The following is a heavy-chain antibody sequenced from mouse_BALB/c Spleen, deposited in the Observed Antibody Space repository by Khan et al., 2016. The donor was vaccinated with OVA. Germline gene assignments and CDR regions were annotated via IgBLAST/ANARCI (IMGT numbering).Heavy chain of an antibody. Sequence: QLLETGPELKKPGETVKISCKASGYTFTNYGMNWVKQAPGKGLKWMGWINTYTGEPTYADDFKGRFAFSLETSASTAYLQINNLKNEDTATYFCASGGYWYFDVWGAGTTVTVSS. D-gene: IGHD1-1*02. J-gene: IGHJ1*01. CDR1: GYTFTNYG. CDR2: INTYTGEP. V-gene: IGHV9-3-1*01. CDR3: ASGGYWYFDV.